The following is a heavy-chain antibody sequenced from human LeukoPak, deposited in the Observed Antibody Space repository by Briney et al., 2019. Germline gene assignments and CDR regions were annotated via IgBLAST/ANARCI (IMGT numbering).Heavy chain of an antibody. CDR1: GGSISSYY. CDR2: IYTSGST. V-gene: IGHV4-4*07. CDR3: ARETYYYDSSGYPDAYYFDY. Sequence: PSETLSLTCTVSGGSISSYYWSWIRQPAGKGLEWIGRIYTSGSTNYNPSLKSRVTMSVDTSKNQFSLKLSSATAAGTAVYYCARETYYYDSSGYPDAYYFDYWGQGTLVTVSS. D-gene: IGHD3-22*01. J-gene: IGHJ4*02.